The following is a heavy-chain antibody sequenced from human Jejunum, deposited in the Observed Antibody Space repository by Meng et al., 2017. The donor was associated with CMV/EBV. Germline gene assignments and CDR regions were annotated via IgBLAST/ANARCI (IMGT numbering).Heavy chain of an antibody. D-gene: IGHD4-17*01. CDR3: ARAIDYGDPNWFDT. J-gene: IGHJ5*02. Sequence: ASGFTFTSYSIPWVRQAPGKGLEWLSYISSSSTYIYHADSVKGRFTISRDNAKNSVYLQMNGLRAEDAAVYYCARAIDYGDPNWFDTWGQGTLVTVSS. CDR1: GFTFTSYS. V-gene: IGHV3-21*01. CDR2: ISSSSTYI.